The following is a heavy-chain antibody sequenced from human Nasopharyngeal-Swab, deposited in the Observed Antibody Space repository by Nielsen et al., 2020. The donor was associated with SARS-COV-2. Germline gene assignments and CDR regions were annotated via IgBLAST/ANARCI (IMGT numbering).Heavy chain of an antibody. CDR3: ARHPGYCSGGSCYSRWFDP. CDR2: IYYSGST. Sequence: SQTLSLTCTVSAGFTSSYYASWIRHPPGKGLEWIGYIYYSGSTNYNPSLKRRVTITVDTSKNQFSLKLSSVTGADTAVYYCARHPGYCSGGSCYSRWFDPWGQGTLVTVSS. J-gene: IGHJ5*02. D-gene: IGHD2-15*01. CDR1: AGFTSSYY. V-gene: IGHV4-59*08.